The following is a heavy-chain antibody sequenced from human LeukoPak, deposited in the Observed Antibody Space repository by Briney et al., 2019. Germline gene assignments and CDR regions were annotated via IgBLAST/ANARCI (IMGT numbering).Heavy chain of an antibody. D-gene: IGHD3-9*01. CDR2: MKEDGSEI. CDR3: ARPGYTAGYDI. CDR1: GFTFSTYW. V-gene: IGHV3-7*01. Sequence: GGSLRLSCAASGFTFSTYWMTWVRQAPGKGLEWVANMKEDGSEIYYVDSVKGRFTISRDNAKNLLYLQMNSLRAEDTAVYYCARPGYTAGYDIWGQGTLVTVSS. J-gene: IGHJ3*02.